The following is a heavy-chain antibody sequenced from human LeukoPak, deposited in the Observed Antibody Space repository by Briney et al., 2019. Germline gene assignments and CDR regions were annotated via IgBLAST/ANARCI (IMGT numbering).Heavy chain of an antibody. J-gene: IGHJ4*02. Sequence: ASVKVSCTASGGTFTIFGISWVRQAPGQGLEWMGRIIPVLDIADYAQKFQGRVTITADKSTTTAYMQLINLRSEDTAFYYCARGPIAVANDFDSWGQGTLVTVSS. V-gene: IGHV1-69*04. CDR3: ARGPIAVANDFDS. CDR2: IIPVLDIA. CDR1: GGTFTIFG. D-gene: IGHD6-19*01.